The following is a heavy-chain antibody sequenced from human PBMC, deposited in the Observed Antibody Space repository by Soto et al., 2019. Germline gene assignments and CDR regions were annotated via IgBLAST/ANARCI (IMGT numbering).Heavy chain of an antibody. Sequence: ASVKGSCKASGGTFSSYAISWVRQAPGQGLEWMGGIIPIFGTANYAQKFQGRVTITADKSTSTAYMELSSLRSEDTAVYYCASLGYSYGPWDYWGQGTLVTVSS. D-gene: IGHD5-18*01. J-gene: IGHJ4*02. CDR2: IIPIFGTA. CDR1: GGTFSSYA. V-gene: IGHV1-69*06. CDR3: ASLGYSYGPWDY.